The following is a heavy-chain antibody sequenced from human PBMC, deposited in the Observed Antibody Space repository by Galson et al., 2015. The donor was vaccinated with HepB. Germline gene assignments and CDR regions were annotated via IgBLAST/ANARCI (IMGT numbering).Heavy chain of an antibody. CDR2: ISDDGTNK. CDR1: GFTFSNYI. D-gene: IGHD5-18*01. J-gene: IGHJ3*02. CDR3: ARDGPNGGYSYGQLRPDAFDI. V-gene: IGHV3-30*04. Sequence: SLRLSCAVSGFTFSNYIMHWVRQAPGKGLEWVAAISDDGTNKEYADSVKGRFTTSRDNSKNTLYLQMNSLRAEDTAVYYCARDGPNGGYSYGQLRPDAFDIWGQGTLVTVSS.